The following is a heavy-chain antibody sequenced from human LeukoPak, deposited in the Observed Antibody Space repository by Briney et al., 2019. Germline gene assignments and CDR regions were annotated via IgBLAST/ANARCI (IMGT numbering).Heavy chain of an antibody. J-gene: IGHJ4*02. CDR2: IYPGDSGT. CDR3: ARRITMIVVVIASLWRIKYFDY. V-gene: IGHV5-51*01. CDR1: GYSFTSYW. Sequence: GESLKISCKGFGYSFTSYWIGWVRQMPGKGLEWMGIIYPGDSGTRYSPSFQGQVTISADKSISTAYLQWSSLKASDAAMYYCARRITMIVVVIASLWRIKYFDYWGQGTLVTVSS. D-gene: IGHD3-22*01.